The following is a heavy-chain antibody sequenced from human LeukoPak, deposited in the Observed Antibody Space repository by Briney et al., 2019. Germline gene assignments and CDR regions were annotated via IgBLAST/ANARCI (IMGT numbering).Heavy chain of an antibody. Sequence: LETLSLTCAVSGGSITGFFWTWIRQPAGEGLQYIGRIFSRGGANYNPSLQSRVPMSVDTSQNLFSLKLTSVTAADTAVYFCARVATPDVSSPLDFWGQGILVTVSS. CDR3: ARVATPDVSSPLDF. D-gene: IGHD6-19*01. V-gene: IGHV4-4*07. J-gene: IGHJ4*02. CDR2: IFSRGGA. CDR1: GGSITGFF.